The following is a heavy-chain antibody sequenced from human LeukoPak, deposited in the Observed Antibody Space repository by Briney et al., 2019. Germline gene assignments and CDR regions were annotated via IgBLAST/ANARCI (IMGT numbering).Heavy chain of an antibody. Sequence: SQTLSLTCTVSGGSISSGGYSWSWIRQPPGKGLEWIGYIYYSGSTYYNPSLKSRVTISVDTSKNQFSLKLSSVTAADTALYYCARCPKGGWSGCDYYSYYMDVWGKGTTVTVSS. J-gene: IGHJ6*03. D-gene: IGHD3-3*01. CDR3: ARCPKGGWSGCDYYSYYMDV. V-gene: IGHV4-31*03. CDR2: IYYSGST. CDR1: GGSISSGGYS.